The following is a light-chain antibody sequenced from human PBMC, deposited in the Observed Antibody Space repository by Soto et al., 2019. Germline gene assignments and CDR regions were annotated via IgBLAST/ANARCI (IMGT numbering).Light chain of an antibody. CDR2: GNN. Sequence: QSVRTQPPSVSGAPGQTVIISCSGSSSNLGAPYDVNWFRQLPGTVPRLLIYGNNNRPSGVPDRFSGSKSGTSASLAITGLQAEDVADYYCQSYDRSLSGYVLGTGTKLTVL. CDR3: QSYDRSLSGYV. V-gene: IGLV1-40*01. J-gene: IGLJ1*01. CDR1: SSNLGAPYD.